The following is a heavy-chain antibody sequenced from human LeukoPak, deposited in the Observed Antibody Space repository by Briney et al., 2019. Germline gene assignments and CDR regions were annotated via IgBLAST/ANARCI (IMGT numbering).Heavy chain of an antibody. CDR1: GGSFSGYY. CDR2: INHSGST. D-gene: IGHD2-8*02. J-gene: IGHJ4*02. Sequence: PSETLSLTCAVYGGSFSGYYWSWIRQPPGKGLEWIGEINHSGSTNYNPSLKSRVTISVDTSKNQFSLKPSSVTAADTAVYYCARGWSRVDYWGQGTLVTVSS. V-gene: IGHV4-34*01. CDR3: ARGWSRVDY.